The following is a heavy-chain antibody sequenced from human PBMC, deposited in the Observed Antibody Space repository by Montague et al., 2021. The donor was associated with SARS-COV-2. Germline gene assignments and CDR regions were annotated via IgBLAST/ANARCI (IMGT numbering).Heavy chain of an antibody. V-gene: IGHV6-1*01. CDR1: GDSVSSNIAT. D-gene: IGHD2-2*01. Sequence: CAISGDSVSSNIATWNWIRQSPSRGLECLGRTYYRYKWYNDYAESLKSRITIDPDTSKHQFSLHLNSVTPEDTAVYYCARIPVGSKYYFDFWGQGTLVTVSS. J-gene: IGHJ4*02. CDR3: ARIPVGSKYYFDF. CDR2: TYYRYKWYN.